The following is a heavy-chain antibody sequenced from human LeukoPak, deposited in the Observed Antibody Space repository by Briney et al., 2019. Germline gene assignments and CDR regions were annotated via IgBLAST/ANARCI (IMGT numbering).Heavy chain of an antibody. CDR2: IYYSGST. V-gene: IGHV4-39*07. CDR3: ARDEILIVAARLRNWFDP. D-gene: IGHD6-6*01. CDR1: GGSISSSSYY. J-gene: IGHJ5*02. Sequence: PSETLSLTCTVSGGSISSSSYYWGWIRQPPGKGLEWIGSIYYSGSTYYNPSLKSRVTISVDTSKNQFSLKLSSVTAADTAVYYCARDEILIVAARLRNWFDPWGQGTLVTVSS.